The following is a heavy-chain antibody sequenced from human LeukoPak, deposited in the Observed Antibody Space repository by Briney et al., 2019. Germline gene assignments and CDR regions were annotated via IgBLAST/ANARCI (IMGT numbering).Heavy chain of an antibody. CDR2: INPNSGGT. CDR3: ARHMTTANNWFDP. J-gene: IGHJ5*02. Sequence: VASGKVSCKASGYTFTGYYMHWVRQAPGQGLEWMGWINPNSGGTNYEQKVQGRVIMTRDTSISTAYMELSRLRFDDTAVYYCARHMTTANNWFDPWGQGTLVTVSS. D-gene: IGHD4-17*01. V-gene: IGHV1-2*02. CDR1: GYTFTGYY.